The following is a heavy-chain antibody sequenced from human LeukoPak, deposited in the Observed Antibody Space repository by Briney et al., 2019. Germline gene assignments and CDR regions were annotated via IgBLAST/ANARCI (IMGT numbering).Heavy chain of an antibody. CDR1: GYKFICYG. CDR3: ARDEFYGSASAGDDGFDM. Sequence: AAGKVSCKGSGYKFICYGITWVRQAQGQGLEGMGGISDYNGNTKYAKKFQGRVTMTRDTSTNTAYMELRSLRYDDTGVYYCARDEFYGSASAGDDGFDMWGQGTMVTVSA. D-gene: IGHD3-10*01. J-gene: IGHJ3*02. CDR2: ISDYNGNT. V-gene: IGHV1-18*01.